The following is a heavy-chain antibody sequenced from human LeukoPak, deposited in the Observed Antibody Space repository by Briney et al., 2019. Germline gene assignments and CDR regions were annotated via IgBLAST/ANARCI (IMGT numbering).Heavy chain of an antibody. CDR2: IKQDGSEK. D-gene: IGHD4-11*01. CDR1: GFTFSSYW. CDR3: AKAPRTYTFDY. Sequence: GGSLRLSCAASGFTFSSYWMSWVRQAPGKGLEWVANIKQDGSEKYYVDSVKGRFTISRDNAKNSLYLQMNSLRAEDTAVYYCAKAPRTYTFDYWGQGTLVTVSS. V-gene: IGHV3-7*01. J-gene: IGHJ4*02.